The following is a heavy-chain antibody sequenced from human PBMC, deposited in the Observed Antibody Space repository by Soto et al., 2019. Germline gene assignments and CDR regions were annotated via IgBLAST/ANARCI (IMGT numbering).Heavy chain of an antibody. J-gene: IGHJ5*02. D-gene: IGHD3-22*01. CDR2: INSDGSST. CDR1: GFIFRSYA. CDR3: ARGSSYYYEWFDP. Sequence: EVQLLESGGGLVQPGGSLRLSCAASGFIFRSYAMTWVRQGPGKGLVWVSRINSDGSSTSYADSVKGRFTISRDNAKNTLYLQMNSLRAEDTAVYYCARGSSYYYEWFDPWGQGTLVTVSS. V-gene: IGHV3-74*02.